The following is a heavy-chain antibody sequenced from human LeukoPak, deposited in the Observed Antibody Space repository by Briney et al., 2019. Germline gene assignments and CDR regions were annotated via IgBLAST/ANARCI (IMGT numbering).Heavy chain of an antibody. Sequence: SETLSLTCTVSGGSISSSSYYRGWIRQPPGKGLEWIGSIYYSGSTYYNPSLKSRVTISVDTSKNQFSLKLSSVTAADTAVYYCARLHYDSGTWGQGTLVTVSS. CDR3: ARLHYDSGT. CDR2: IYYSGST. V-gene: IGHV4-39*01. CDR1: GGSISSSSYY. J-gene: IGHJ4*02. D-gene: IGHD3-22*01.